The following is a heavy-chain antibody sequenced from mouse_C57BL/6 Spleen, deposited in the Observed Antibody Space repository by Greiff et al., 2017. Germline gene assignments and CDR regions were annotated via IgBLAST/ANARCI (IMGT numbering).Heavy chain of an antibody. D-gene: IGHD2-5*01. J-gene: IGHJ1*03. CDR2: IDPSDSYT. CDR1: GYTFTSYW. V-gene: IGHV1-59*01. Sequence: QVQLQQPGAELVRPGTSVKLSCKASGYTFTSYWMHWVKQRPGQGLEWIGVIDPSDSYTNYNQKFKGKATLTVDTSSSTAYMQLSSLTSEDSAVYYCARKGRAYYSNYGYFDVWGTGTTVTVSS. CDR3: ARKGRAYYSNYGYFDV.